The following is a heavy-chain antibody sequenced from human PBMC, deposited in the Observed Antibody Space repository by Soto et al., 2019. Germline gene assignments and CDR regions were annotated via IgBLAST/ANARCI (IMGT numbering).Heavy chain of an antibody. CDR1: GYSISSGFY. D-gene: IGHD2-8*01. Sequence: SETLSLTCDVSGYSISSGFYWAWIRQPPGKGLEWIGSIHHSHSPYYNPSLRSRITISANTSANQVYLSLTSVTAADTALYYCARRGAMARFDFWGQGTLVTVSS. V-gene: IGHV4-38-2*01. CDR3: ARRGAMARFDF. CDR2: IHHSHSP. J-gene: IGHJ4*02.